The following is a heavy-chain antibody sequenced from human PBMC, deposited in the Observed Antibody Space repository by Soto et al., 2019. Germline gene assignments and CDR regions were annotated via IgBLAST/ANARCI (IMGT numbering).Heavy chain of an antibody. V-gene: IGHV1-69*02. CDR3: SIGSWSAETFDV. Sequence: HVHLIQSGAEVKKPGSSVKVSCKAAGGTFNTYTLLWVRQAPGHGLEWMGRIIPMLTVTNSAQKFQGRLTLTADKSTGTAFMELTSLRSDDTAVYYCSIGSWSAETFDVWGQGTMVTVSS. CDR1: GGTFNTYT. D-gene: IGHD2-2*01. CDR2: IIPMLTVT. J-gene: IGHJ3*01.